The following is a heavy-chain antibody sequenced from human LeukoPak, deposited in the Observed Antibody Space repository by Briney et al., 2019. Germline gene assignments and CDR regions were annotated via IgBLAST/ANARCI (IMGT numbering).Heavy chain of an antibody. V-gene: IGHV4-38-2*02. D-gene: IGHD5-18*01. Sequence: SETLSLTCTVSGYSISSGYSWGWIRPPPGKGLQWIGTIYHTGRTFYNSSLRSRASVSMDTSKNQFSVSLSSVTAADTAIYYCARVLNSPEYVDVWGKGTPVTVAS. J-gene: IGHJ6*03. CDR3: ARVLNSPEYVDV. CDR2: IYHTGRT. CDR1: GYSISSGYS.